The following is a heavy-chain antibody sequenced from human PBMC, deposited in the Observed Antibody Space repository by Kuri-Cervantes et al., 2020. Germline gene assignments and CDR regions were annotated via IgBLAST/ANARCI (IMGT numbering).Heavy chain of an antibody. D-gene: IGHD6-13*01. V-gene: IGHV1-8*02. CDR2: MNPNSGNT. CDR1: GYTFTSYA. CDR3: AREGYSSSWYSALHFDY. J-gene: IGHJ4*02. Sequence: ASVKVSCKASGYTFTSYAMNWVRQAPGQGLEWMGWMNPNSGNTGYAQKFQGRVTMTRNTSISTAYMELSSLRSEDTAVYYCAREGYSSSWYSALHFDYWGQGTLVTVSS.